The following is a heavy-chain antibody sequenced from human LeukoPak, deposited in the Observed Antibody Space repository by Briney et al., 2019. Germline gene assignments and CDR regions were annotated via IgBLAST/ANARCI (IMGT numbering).Heavy chain of an antibody. V-gene: IGHV1-18*01. CDR3: ARGHSSSWYDYFDY. Sequence: ASVKVSYKASGYTFTSYGISWVRQAPPQGLEGMGWISAYNGNTNYAHTLQGRLTMTTDTSTSTASMEVRSLRYDDTAVYYCARGHSSSWYDYFDYWGQGTLVSV. J-gene: IGHJ4*02. CDR1: GYTFTSYG. D-gene: IGHD6-13*01. CDR2: ISAYNGNT.